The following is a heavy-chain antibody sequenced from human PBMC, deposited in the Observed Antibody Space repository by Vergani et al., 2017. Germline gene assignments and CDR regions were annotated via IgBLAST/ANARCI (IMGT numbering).Heavy chain of an antibody. CDR3: AREPTSRYGQREFDY. V-gene: IGHV4-39*07. CDR2: INHSGST. J-gene: IGHJ4*02. D-gene: IGHD4-17*01. CDR1: GGSISSSSYY. Sequence: QVQLQESGPGLVKPSETLSLTCTVSGGSISSSSYYWSWIRQPPGKGLEWIGEINHSGSTNYNPSLKSRVTISVDTSKNQFSLKLSSVTAADTAVYYCAREPTSRYGQREFDYWGQGTLVTVSS.